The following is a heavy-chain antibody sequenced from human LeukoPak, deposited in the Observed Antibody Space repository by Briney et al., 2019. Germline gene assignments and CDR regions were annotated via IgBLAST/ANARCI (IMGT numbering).Heavy chain of an antibody. D-gene: IGHD3-10*01. J-gene: IGHJ4*02. CDR2: IRSRTKGYAT. Sequence: HPGGSLRLSCAASGMILSDSAMNWVRQAPGKGLEWLAHIRSRTKGYATAYAASVTGRFVISRDDVKNMAFLQMTSLETEDTAVYYCIRHVEFQRPYWAQGVQVTVSS. CDR3: IRHVEFQRPY. CDR1: GMILSDSA. V-gene: IGHV3-73*01.